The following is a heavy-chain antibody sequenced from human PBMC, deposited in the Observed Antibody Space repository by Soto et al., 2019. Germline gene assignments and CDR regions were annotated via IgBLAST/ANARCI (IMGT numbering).Heavy chain of an antibody. D-gene: IGHD5-18*01. J-gene: IGHJ4*02. CDR2: IWYDGSNK. V-gene: IGHV3-33*01. CDR3: ARDGLWSAKRNTAMADLGY. Sequence: QVQLVESGGGVVQPGRSLRLSCAASGFTFSSYGMHWVRQAPGKGLEWVAVIWYDGSNKYYADSVKGRFTISRDNSKNTLYLQMNSLRAEDTAVYYCARDGLWSAKRNTAMADLGYWGQGTLVTVSS. CDR1: GFTFSSYG.